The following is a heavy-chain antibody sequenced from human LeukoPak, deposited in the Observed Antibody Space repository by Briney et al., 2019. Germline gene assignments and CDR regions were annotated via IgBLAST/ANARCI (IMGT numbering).Heavy chain of an antibody. CDR3: ARDHQGYCSGGSCTYFDY. Sequence: GGSLRLSCAASGFSFSSYSMNWVRQAPGKGLEWVSSISGSSSYIYYADSVKGRFTISRDNAKNSLYLQMNSLRAEDTAVYYCARDHQGYCSGGSCTYFDYWGQGTLLTVSS. D-gene: IGHD2-15*01. CDR1: GFSFSSYS. J-gene: IGHJ4*02. CDR2: ISGSSSYI. V-gene: IGHV3-21*01.